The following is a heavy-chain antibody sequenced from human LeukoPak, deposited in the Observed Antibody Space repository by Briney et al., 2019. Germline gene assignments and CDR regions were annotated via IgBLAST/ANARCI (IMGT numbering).Heavy chain of an antibody. V-gene: IGHV3-48*02. CDR2: IDTSSSTM. Sequence: GGSLRLSCAASAFTFSDYSMNWVPQAPGKGLEWISYIDTSSSTMYYADSVMGRFTISRDNAKESLYLQMNSLRDEDTAVYYCAREDDSWGPNNLDLWGQGTMVTVSS. CDR3: AREDDSWGPNNLDL. J-gene: IGHJ3*01. D-gene: IGHD7-27*01. CDR1: AFTFSDYS.